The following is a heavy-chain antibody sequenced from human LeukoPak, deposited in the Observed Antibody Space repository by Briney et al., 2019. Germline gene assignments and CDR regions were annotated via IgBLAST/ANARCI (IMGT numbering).Heavy chain of an antibody. V-gene: IGHV3-23*01. CDR3: ARKGAGLDALDL. Sequence: GGSLRLSCAASGFTFSNYAMRCVGQAPGKGLEWVSSISRSGGSTHYADSVKGRFVIYRDTSKNTLHLQMNSLTAGDTAVYYCARKGAGLDALDLWGQGRVVTVSS. J-gene: IGHJ3*01. CDR1: GFTFSNYA. D-gene: IGHD3/OR15-3a*01. CDR2: ISRSGGST.